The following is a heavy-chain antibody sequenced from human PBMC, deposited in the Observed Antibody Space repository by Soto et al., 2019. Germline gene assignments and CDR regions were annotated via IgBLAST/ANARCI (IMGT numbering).Heavy chain of an antibody. Sequence: SVKVSCKTSGGTFSSYAISWVRQAPGQGLEWMGGTIPIFGTPNYAQKFQGRVSITADESTSTAYMELSSLRSEDTAVYYCAWGSNRHYYDTSGYHYWFDHWGQGTLVTVSS. CDR2: TIPIFGTP. CDR3: AWGSNRHYYDTSGYHYWFDH. V-gene: IGHV1-69*13. CDR1: GGTFSSYA. D-gene: IGHD3-22*01. J-gene: IGHJ5*02.